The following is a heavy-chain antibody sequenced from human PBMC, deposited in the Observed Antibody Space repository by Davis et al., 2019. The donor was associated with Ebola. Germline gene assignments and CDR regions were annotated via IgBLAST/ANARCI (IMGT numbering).Heavy chain of an antibody. CDR1: GFTFSGSA. J-gene: IGHJ4*02. Sequence: GGSLRLSCAASGFTFSGSAMHWVRQASGKGLEWVGRIRSKANSYATAYAASVKGRFTISRDDSKNTAYLQMNSLKTEDTAVYYCTSQPTVTTDFDYWGQGTLVTVSS. D-gene: IGHD4-11*01. CDR3: TSQPTVTTDFDY. V-gene: IGHV3-73*01. CDR2: IRSKANSYAT.